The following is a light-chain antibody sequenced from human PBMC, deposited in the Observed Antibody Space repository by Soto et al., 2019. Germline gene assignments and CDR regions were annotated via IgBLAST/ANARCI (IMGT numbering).Light chain of an antibody. CDR1: QSVSSSF. CDR2: GAS. J-gene: IGKJ1*01. V-gene: IGKV3-20*01. CDR3: QQYDSSPWT. Sequence: EIVLTQSPGTLSLSPRERATLSCRASQSVSSSFLAWYQQKPGQAPRLLIYGASSRATGIPDRFSGSGSGTDFTRTISRLEPEDFAVYYCQQYDSSPWTFGQGTKVEIK.